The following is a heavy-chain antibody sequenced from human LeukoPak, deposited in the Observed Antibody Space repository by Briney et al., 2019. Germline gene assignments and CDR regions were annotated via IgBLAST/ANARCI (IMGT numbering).Heavy chain of an antibody. CDR2: IIPICGTA. D-gene: IGHD5-24*01. V-gene: IGHV1-69*05. J-gene: IGHJ4*02. CDR3: ARGARDGYNLIDY. Sequence: ASVKVSCKASGGTFSSYAISWVRQAPGQGLEWMGGIIPICGTANYAQKFQGRVTITTDESTSTAYMELSSLRSEDTAVYYCARGARDGYNLIDYWGQGTLVTVSS. CDR1: GGTFSSYA.